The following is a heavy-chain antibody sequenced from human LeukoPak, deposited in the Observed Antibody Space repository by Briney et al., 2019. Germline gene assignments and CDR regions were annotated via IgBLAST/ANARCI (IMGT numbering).Heavy chain of an antibody. CDR3: ARVVRGGLYYYYYYMDV. Sequence: PSETLSLTCTVSGGSISSHYWSWIRQPPGKGLEWIGYIYYSGSTNYNPSLKSQVTISVDTSKNQFSLKLSSVTAADTAVYYCARVVRGGLYYYYYYMDVWGKGTTVTVSS. CDR1: GGSISSHY. J-gene: IGHJ6*03. CDR2: IYYSGST. D-gene: IGHD3-10*02. V-gene: IGHV4-59*11.